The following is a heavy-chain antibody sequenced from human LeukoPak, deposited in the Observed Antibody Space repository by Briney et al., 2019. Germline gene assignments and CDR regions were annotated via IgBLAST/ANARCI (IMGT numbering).Heavy chain of an antibody. J-gene: IGHJ4*02. CDR1: GYSLSSSYF. CDR2: IFHSGSV. D-gene: IGHD5-18*01. V-gene: IGHV4-38-2*02. CDR3: ARAGAVADVDTAMVTGVDYFDY. Sequence: SETLSLTCIVSGYSLSSSYFWGWVRQPPGKGLEGIGSIFHSGSVYYNPSLKSRVTISVDTSKNQFSLKLSSVTAADTAVYYCARAGAVADVDTAMVTGVDYFDYWGQGTLVTVSS.